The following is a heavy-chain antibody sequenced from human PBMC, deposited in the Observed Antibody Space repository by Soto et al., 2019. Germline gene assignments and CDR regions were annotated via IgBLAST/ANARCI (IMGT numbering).Heavy chain of an antibody. Sequence: SETLSLTCAVYGGSFSGYYWSWIRQPPGKGLEWIGEISHSGSTNYNPSLKSRVTISVDTSKNQFSLKLTSVTAADTAVYYCARRHVVVVSATRGDAFDIWGQGTMVTVSS. V-gene: IGHV4-34*01. CDR3: ARRHVVVVSATRGDAFDI. D-gene: IGHD2-15*01. CDR2: ISHSGST. J-gene: IGHJ3*02. CDR1: GGSFSGYY.